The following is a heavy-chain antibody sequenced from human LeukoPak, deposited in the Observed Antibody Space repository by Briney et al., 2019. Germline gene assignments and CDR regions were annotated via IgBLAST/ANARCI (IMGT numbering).Heavy chain of an antibody. V-gene: IGHV3-23*01. CDR3: AKAQHHDVLTAHSH. Sequence: GGSLRLSCVASGFSFSSHAMTWVRQAPGKGLEWVSVVGGNGANTYYVDSVKGRFTISRDNSKNTLFLQMNNLRAEDTAVYYCAKAQHHDVLTAHSHWGQGTLVIVSS. J-gene: IGHJ4*02. CDR1: GFSFSSHA. CDR2: VGGNGANT. D-gene: IGHD3-9*01.